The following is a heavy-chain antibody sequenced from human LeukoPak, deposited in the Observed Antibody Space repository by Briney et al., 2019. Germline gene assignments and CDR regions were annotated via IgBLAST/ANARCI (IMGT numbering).Heavy chain of an antibody. CDR1: GFTFSSYE. CDR2: ISYDGSNK. J-gene: IGHJ4*02. CDR3: ARVGVSGD. V-gene: IGHV3-30*04. D-gene: IGHD3-10*01. Sequence: GGSLRLSCAASGFTFSSYEMNWVRQAPGKGLEWVAVISYDGSNKYYADSVKGRFTISRDNSKNTLYLQMNSLRAEDTAVYYCARVGVSGDWGQGTLVTVSS.